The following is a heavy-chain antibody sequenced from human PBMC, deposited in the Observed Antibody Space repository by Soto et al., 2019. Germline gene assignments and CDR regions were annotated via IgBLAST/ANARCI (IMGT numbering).Heavy chain of an antibody. V-gene: IGHV4-59*01. D-gene: IGHD7-27*01. Sequence: QVQLQESGPGLVQPSETLSLTCTVSGGSISSYYWSWIRQPPGKGLEWIGYICYSGSTNYNPSLKSRVTISVDTSKNQFSLKLSSVTAADTAVYYCARRWGTSFDFWGQGTLVTVSS. CDR3: ARRWGTSFDF. CDR1: GGSISSYY. J-gene: IGHJ4*02. CDR2: ICYSGST.